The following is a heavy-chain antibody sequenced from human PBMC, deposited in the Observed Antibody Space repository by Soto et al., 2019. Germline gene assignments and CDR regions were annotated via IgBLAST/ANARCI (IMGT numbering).Heavy chain of an antibody. D-gene: IGHD5-12*01. Sequence: QVQLVQSGAEVKKPGASVTVSCRSSGDTFTDYYIHWVRQAPGQGLEWMGWINPNSGVTKYAQKFQGWVSMTRDTSIRTVYMQLSRLRSDDTAVYYCARESGGATATLDYYYFYMDVWGTGTTVTDSS. J-gene: IGHJ6*03. CDR3: ARESGGATATLDYYYFYMDV. CDR1: GDTFTDYY. CDR2: INPNSGVT. V-gene: IGHV1-2*04.